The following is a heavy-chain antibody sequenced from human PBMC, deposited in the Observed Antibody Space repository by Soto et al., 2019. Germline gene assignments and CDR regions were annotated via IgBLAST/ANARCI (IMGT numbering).Heavy chain of an antibody. D-gene: IGHD6-13*01. V-gene: IGHV3-23*01. CDR3: AKLVAAAGSDY. CDR2: IGASGGST. CDR1: GFTFSSYS. J-gene: IGHJ4*02. Sequence: PGGSLRLSCAASGFTFSSYSMNWVRQAPGKGLEWVSAIGASGGSTYYAGSVKGRFTISRDNSKNTVYLQMNSLRAEDTAVYYCAKLVAAAGSDYWGQGTLVTVSS.